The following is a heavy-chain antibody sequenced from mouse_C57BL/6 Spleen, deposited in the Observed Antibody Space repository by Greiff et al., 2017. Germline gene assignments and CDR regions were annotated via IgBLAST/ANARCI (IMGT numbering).Heavy chain of an antibody. Sequence: VQLQQPGAELVMPGASVKLSCKASGYTFTSYWMHWVKQRPGQGLEWIGEIDPSDSYTNYNQKFKGKSTLTVDKSSSTAYMQLSSRTSEDSAVYYCARSRYFDYWGQGTTLTVSS. J-gene: IGHJ2*01. CDR3: ARSRYFDY. CDR1: GYTFTSYW. CDR2: IDPSDSYT. V-gene: IGHV1-69*01.